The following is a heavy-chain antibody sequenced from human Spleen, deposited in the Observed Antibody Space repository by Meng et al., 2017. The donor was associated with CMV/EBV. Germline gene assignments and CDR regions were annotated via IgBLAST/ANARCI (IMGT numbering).Heavy chain of an antibody. CDR2: INPNSGGT. Sequence: ASVKVSCKASGYTFTGYHVHWVRQAPGQGLEWMGWINPNSGGTNFAQKFQGRVTMTRDTSISTAYMELSRLRSDDTAVYYCASDRDAFDIWGQGTMVTVSS. J-gene: IGHJ3*02. CDR3: ASDRDAFDI. CDR1: GYTFTGYH. V-gene: IGHV1-2*02.